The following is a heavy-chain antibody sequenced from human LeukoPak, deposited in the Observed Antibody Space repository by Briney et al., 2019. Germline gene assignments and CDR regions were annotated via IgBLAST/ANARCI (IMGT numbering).Heavy chain of an antibody. CDR3: ARVRSGMDV. Sequence: LEWVSVIYSGGSTYYADSVKGRFTISRDNAKNSLYLQMNSLRAEDTAVYYCARVRSGMDVWGQGTTVTVSS. V-gene: IGHV3-53*01. J-gene: IGHJ6*02. CDR2: IYSGGST.